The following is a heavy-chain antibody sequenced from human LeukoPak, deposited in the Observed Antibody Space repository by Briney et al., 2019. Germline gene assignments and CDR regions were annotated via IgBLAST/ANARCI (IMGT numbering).Heavy chain of an antibody. CDR1: GFTFSSYA. CDR3: ARDPDCSSTSCYSSLVDY. D-gene: IGHD2-2*01. CDR2: ISYDGSNK. V-gene: IGHV3-30*04. Sequence: GRSLRLSCAASGFTFSSYAMHWVRQAPGKGLEWVAVISYDGSNKYYADSVKGRFTISRDNSKNTLYLQMNSLRAEDTAVYYCARDPDCSSTSCYSSLVDYWGQGTLVTVSS. J-gene: IGHJ4*02.